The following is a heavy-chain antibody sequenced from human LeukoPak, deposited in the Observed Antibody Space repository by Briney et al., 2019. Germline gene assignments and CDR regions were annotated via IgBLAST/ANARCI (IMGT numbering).Heavy chain of an antibody. CDR2: IYYSGST. CDR3: VGHLPYSNYCNY. D-gene: IGHD4-11*01. Sequence: ASETLSLTCTVSGGSISSSSYYWGWIRQPPGKGLEWIASIYYSGSTYYNPSLKSRVTISVDTSRNQFSLKLNSVTAADTAVYYCVGHLPYSNYCNYWGQGTLVIVSS. V-gene: IGHV4-39*01. J-gene: IGHJ4*02. CDR1: GGSISSSSYY.